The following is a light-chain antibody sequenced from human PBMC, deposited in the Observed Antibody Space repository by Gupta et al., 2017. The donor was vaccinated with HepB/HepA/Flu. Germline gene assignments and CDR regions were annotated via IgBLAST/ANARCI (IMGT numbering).Light chain of an antibody. V-gene: IGLV1-40*01. CDR2: INT. Sequence: QSVLTQPPSVSGPPGHTVTISCTGSNSNIGAGYDIHWYRQLPGTAPHLLIYINTNRPSGVPDRLSASKSGTSASLAITGLQAEDEADYYCQSYDSSLSVYVFGAGTKVTVL. CDR1: NSNIGAGYD. CDR3: QSYDSSLSVYV. J-gene: IGLJ1*01.